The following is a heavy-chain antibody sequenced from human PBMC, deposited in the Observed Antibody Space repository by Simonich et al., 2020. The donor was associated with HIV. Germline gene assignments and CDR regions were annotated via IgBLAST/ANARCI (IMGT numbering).Heavy chain of an antibody. D-gene: IGHD3-3*01. CDR3: ARRDRELILYFDY. CDR2: INHSGIT. Sequence: QVQLQQWGAGLLKPSETLSLTCAVYGGSLSGYYWSWLRQPPGKGLEWIGKINHSGITNYKSSLNSRATISVDKSKNQFSLKLSSVNAADTAIYYCARRDRELILYFDYWGQGNLVTVSS. V-gene: IGHV4-34*01. CDR1: GGSLSGYY. J-gene: IGHJ4*02.